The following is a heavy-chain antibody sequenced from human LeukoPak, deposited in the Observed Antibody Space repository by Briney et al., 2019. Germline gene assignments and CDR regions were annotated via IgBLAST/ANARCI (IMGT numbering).Heavy chain of an antibody. D-gene: IGHD3-16*01. CDR1: GFTFSRFW. J-gene: IGHJ3*02. CDR3: ARDVEGGTFDI. CDR2: IDQSGGRN. Sequence: PGGSLRLSCAASGFTFSRFWMNWVRQAPGRGLEWVANIDQSGGRNNYVDSVKGRFTISRDNAKNSLFLEMSSLRADDTAVYFCARDVEGGTFDIWVQGTTVTVSS. V-gene: IGHV3-7*05.